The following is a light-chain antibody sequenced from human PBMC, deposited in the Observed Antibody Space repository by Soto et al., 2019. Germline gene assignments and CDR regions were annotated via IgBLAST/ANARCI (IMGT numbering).Light chain of an antibody. CDR2: EVN. Sequence: QSALTQPASVSGSPGQSITISCTGTISDVGSHNLVSWYQQHPDKAPKLIIYEVNERPSGVSSRFSGSKSGNTASLTASGLQPDDEADYHCCSFAGSNPFPYVFGTGTKVTVL. CDR3: CSFAGSNPFPYV. V-gene: IGLV2-23*02. CDR1: ISDVGSHNL. J-gene: IGLJ1*01.